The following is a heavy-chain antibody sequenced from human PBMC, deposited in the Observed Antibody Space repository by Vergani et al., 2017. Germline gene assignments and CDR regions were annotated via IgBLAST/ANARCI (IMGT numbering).Heavy chain of an antibody. J-gene: IGHJ5*02. CDR3: ARHRSRYNWFDP. Sequence: QVQLQQWGAGLLKPSETLSLTCAVYGGSFSGYYWSWIRQPPGKGLEWIGEINHSGSTNYNPSLKSRVTISVDKSKNQFSLKLSSVTAADTAVYYCARHRSRYNWFDPWGQGTLVTVSS. V-gene: IGHV4-34*01. CDR1: GGSFSGYY. D-gene: IGHD2-2*01. CDR2: INHSGST.